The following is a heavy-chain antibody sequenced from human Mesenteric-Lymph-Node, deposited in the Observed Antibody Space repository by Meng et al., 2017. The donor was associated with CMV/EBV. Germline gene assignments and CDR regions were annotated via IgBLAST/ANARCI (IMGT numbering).Heavy chain of an antibody. CDR1: GFTFSSYG. CDR3: AINIAVAGFNY. J-gene: IGHJ4*02. V-gene: IGHV3-21*01. D-gene: IGHD6-13*01. CDR2: ISSSSSSI. Sequence: GGSLRLSCAASGFTFSSYGMHWVRQAPGKGLEWVSSISSSSSSIYYADSVKGRFTISRDNAKNSLYLQMNSLRAEDTAVYYCAINIAVAGFNYWGQGTLVTVS.